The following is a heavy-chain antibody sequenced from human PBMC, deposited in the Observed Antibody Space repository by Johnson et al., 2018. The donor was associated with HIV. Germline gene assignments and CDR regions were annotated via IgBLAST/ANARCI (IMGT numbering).Heavy chain of an antibody. Sequence: QLVESGGGLVQPGRSLRLSCAASGFTFDDYAMHWVRQAPGKGLEWVSGISWNSGSIGYADSVKGRFTISRDNANNSLYLQMNSLRAEDTALYYCAKDIGWELQSAFDIWGQGTMVTVSS. CDR3: AKDIGWELQSAFDI. CDR1: GFTFDDYA. J-gene: IGHJ3*02. CDR2: ISWNSGSI. D-gene: IGHD1-26*01. V-gene: IGHV3-9*01.